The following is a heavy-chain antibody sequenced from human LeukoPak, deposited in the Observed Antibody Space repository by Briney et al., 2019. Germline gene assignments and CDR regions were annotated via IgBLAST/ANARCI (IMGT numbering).Heavy chain of an antibody. CDR2: IYTSGST. J-gene: IGHJ1*01. D-gene: IGHD6-13*01. Sequence: PSETLSLTCTVSGGSISSYYWSWIRQPAGKGLEWIGRIYTSGSTNYNPSLKSRVTMSVDTSKNQFSLKLSSVTAADTAVYYCAREEAAAGSKYFQLWGQGTLVTVSS. CDR1: GGSISSYY. CDR3: AREEAAAGSKYFQL. V-gene: IGHV4-4*07.